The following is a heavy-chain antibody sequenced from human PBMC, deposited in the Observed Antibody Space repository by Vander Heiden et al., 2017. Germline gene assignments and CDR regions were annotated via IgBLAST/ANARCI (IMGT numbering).Heavy chain of an antibody. D-gene: IGHD1-1*01. CDR3: SRITTGTTGDDY. V-gene: IGHV1-2*02. Sequence: QVQLVQSGAVVKKPGATVTVSCTRSGYPFTDDYVNWLRQAPGQGLEWMGGINPHSGGTTYAQKFQGRVTITRDTSISTAYMELGSLRSDDTALYYCSRITTGTTGDDYWGQGTLVTVSS. CDR1: GYPFTDDY. CDR2: INPHSGGT. J-gene: IGHJ4*02.